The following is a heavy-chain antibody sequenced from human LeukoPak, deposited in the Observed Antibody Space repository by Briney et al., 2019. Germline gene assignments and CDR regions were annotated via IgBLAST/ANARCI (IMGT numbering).Heavy chain of an antibody. CDR3: ARDSRQDYYDSSGYLWFAFDI. Sequence: GESLRLSCAASGFTVSNNYMSWVRQAPGKGLEWVSVIYSGGSTYYADSVKGRFTISRDNSKNTLYLQMNSLRAEDTAVYYCARDSRQDYYDSSGYLWFAFDIWGQGTMVTVSS. J-gene: IGHJ3*02. CDR2: IYSGGST. V-gene: IGHV3-53*01. D-gene: IGHD3-22*01. CDR1: GFTVSNNY.